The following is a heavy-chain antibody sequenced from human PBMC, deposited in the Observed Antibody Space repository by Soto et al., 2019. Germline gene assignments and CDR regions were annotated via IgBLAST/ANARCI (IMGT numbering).Heavy chain of an antibody. CDR2: IYPGDSDT. V-gene: IGHV5-51*01. CDR3: ARLARYCSGGSCQPYYGMDV. J-gene: IGHJ6*02. Sequence: GESLKISCKGSGYSFTSYWIGWVRQMPGKGLEWMGIIYPGDSDTRYSPSFQGHVTIPADKSISTAYLQWSSLKASDTAMYYCARLARYCSGGSCQPYYGMDVWGQGTTVTVSS. CDR1: GYSFTSYW. D-gene: IGHD2-15*01.